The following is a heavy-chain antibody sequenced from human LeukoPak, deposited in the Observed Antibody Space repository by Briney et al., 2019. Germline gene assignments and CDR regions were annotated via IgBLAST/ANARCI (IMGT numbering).Heavy chain of an antibody. CDR2: ISSSSSTI. CDR3: ARGSLGYFDY. Sequence: GGSLRLPCAASGFTFSSYSMNWVRQAPGKGLEWVSYISSSSSTIYYADSVKGRFTISRDNAKNSLYLQMNSLRAEDTAVYYCARGSLGYFDYWGQGTLVTVSS. V-gene: IGHV3-48*01. J-gene: IGHJ4*02. CDR1: GFTFSSYS.